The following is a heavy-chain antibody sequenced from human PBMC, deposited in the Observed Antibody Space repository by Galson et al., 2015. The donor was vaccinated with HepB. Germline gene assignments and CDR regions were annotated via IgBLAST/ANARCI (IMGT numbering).Heavy chain of an antibody. J-gene: IGHJ4*02. D-gene: IGHD3-3*01. V-gene: IGHV3-21*01. CDR1: GFTFSTYS. CDR3: VRGGVGLTIFGAAFGY. CDR2: ISGTTDYM. Sequence: SLRLSCAASGFTFSTYSMNWVRQAPGRGLEWVSSISGTTDYMYYADSVRGRFSISRDNAKNSVHLQMNSLRAEDTAVYFCVRGGVGLTIFGAAFGYWGQGTLVTVSS.